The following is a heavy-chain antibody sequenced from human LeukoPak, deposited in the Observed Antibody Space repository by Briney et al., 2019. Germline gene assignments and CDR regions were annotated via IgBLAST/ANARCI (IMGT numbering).Heavy chain of an antibody. J-gene: IGHJ4*02. Sequence: GRSLRLSCAASGFIFGSYSMHWVRQAPGRGLESVAVISGDGVHKYYAGSVEGRFTIVRDNAENTLYLQMNSLRPEDTALYYCSRDGGPDYNDIDFWGQGTPVTVSS. CDR2: ISGDGVHK. CDR3: SRDGGPDYNDIDF. CDR1: GFIFGSYS. D-gene: IGHD4-11*01. V-gene: IGHV3-30*04.